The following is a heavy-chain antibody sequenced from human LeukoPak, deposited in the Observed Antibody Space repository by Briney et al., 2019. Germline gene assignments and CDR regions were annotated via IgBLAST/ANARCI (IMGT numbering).Heavy chain of an antibody. V-gene: IGHV1-69*04. CDR1: GYTFTSYG. CDR3: ARDSLIAAAGIGYFQH. J-gene: IGHJ1*01. D-gene: IGHD6-13*01. CDR2: IIPILGIA. Sequence: ASVTVSCKASGYTFTSYGISWVRQAPGQGLEWMGRIIPILGIANYAQKFQGRVTITADKSTSTAYMELSSLRSEDTAVYYCARDSLIAAAGIGYFQHWGQGTLVTVSS.